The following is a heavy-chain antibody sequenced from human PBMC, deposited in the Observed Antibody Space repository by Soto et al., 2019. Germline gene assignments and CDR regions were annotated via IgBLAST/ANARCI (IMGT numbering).Heavy chain of an antibody. V-gene: IGHV3-7*01. D-gene: IGHD3-9*01. CDR1: GFTFSSYW. Sequence: HPGGSLRLSCAASGFTFSSYWMSWVRQAPGKGLEWVANIKQDGSEKYYVDSVKGRFTISRDNAKNSLYLQMNSLRAEDTAVYYCARDHDILTSYYYGMDVWGQGTTVTVSS. CDR2: IKQDGSEK. J-gene: IGHJ6*02. CDR3: ARDHDILTSYYYGMDV.